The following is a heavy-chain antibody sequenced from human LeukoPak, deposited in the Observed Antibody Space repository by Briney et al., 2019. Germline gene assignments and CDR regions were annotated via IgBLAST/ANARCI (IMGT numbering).Heavy chain of an antibody. CDR1: GFTFSSYW. CDR3: AREAGGAAAGSLWNY. J-gene: IGHJ4*02. D-gene: IGHD6-13*01. CDR2: INSDGSST. Sequence: GGSLRLSCAASGFTFSSYWMHWVRQAPGKGLVWVSVINSDGSSTNYADSVRGRFTISRDNAKNTLYLQMNSLRADGTAVYYCAREAGGAAAGSLWNYWGQGTLVTVSS. V-gene: IGHV3-74*01.